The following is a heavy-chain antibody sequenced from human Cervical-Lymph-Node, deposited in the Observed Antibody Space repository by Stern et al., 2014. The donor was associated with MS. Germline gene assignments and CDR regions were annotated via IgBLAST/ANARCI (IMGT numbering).Heavy chain of an antibody. CDR2: MNPNSGNT. J-gene: IGHJ4*01. Sequence: VKLEESGTEVKKPGASVKVSCKASGYTFTSYDINWVRQATGQRLEWMGWMNPNSGNTGYAQKFQGRVVMTRNTSINTAYMELSSLISEDTAVYYCTRGSYSISRGNYWGHGTLVTVSS. CDR3: TRGSYSISRGNY. CDR1: GYTFTSYD. D-gene: IGHD6-13*01. V-gene: IGHV1-8*01.